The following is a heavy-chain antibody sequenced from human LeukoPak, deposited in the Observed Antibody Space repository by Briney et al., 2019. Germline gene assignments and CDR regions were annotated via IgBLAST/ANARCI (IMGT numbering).Heavy chain of an antibody. Sequence: GGSLRLSCAASGFTFSSYAMHWVRQAPGKGLEWVAVISYDGSNKYYADSVKGRFTISRDNSKNTLYLQMNSLRAEDTAVYYCARDLGYSYGLYYYYYGMDVWGKGTTVTVSS. D-gene: IGHD5-18*01. CDR1: GFTFSSYA. CDR2: ISYDGSNK. V-gene: IGHV3-30*04. J-gene: IGHJ6*04. CDR3: ARDLGYSYGLYYYYYGMDV.